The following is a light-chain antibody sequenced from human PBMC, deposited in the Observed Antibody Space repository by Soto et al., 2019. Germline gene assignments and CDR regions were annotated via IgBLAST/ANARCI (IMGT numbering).Light chain of an antibody. J-gene: IGLJ1*01. Sequence: QSALTQPASVSGSPGQSITISCTGTSSEVGNNNLVSWYQHHPGKAPRLLIYEVIKRASGASNRFSGARSGNTASLTISGLQAEDEADYFCCSYADNYYVFGTGTKVTVL. CDR1: SSEVGNNNL. V-gene: IGLV2-23*02. CDR3: CSYADNYYV. CDR2: EVI.